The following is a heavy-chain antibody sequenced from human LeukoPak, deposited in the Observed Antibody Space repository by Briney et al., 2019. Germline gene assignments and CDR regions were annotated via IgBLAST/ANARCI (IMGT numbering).Heavy chain of an antibody. CDR2: ISPSGCSP. J-gene: IGHJ4*02. Sequence: GSLRPPFRSLGIPFRSYALSWVRQAPGKGLGWVSTISPSGCSPYYADSVKGRLTISRDNSKNTPYLQMNTLRAEDTAVYYCAKDIIGPTATGVSIFGELDYWGQGTLVTVSS. D-gene: IGHD2-2*01. CDR1: IPFRSYA. CDR3: AKDIIGPTATGVSIFGELDY. V-gene: IGHV3-23*01.